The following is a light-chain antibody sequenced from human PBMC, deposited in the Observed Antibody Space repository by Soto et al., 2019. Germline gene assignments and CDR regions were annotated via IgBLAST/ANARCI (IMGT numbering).Light chain of an antibody. CDR1: ISNIGRNT. J-gene: IGLJ2*01. CDR3: ASWDDSLNAVV. V-gene: IGLV1-44*01. Sequence: QLVLTQPPSASGTPGQRVSISCSGSISNIGRNTVTWYQHLPGTAPKLLIYSSNQRPSGVPDRFSGSKSGTSASLAISGLQSEDEADYSCASWDDSLNAVVFGGGTKLTVL. CDR2: SSN.